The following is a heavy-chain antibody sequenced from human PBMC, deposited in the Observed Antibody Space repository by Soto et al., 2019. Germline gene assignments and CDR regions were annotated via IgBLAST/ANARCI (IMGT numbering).Heavy chain of an antibody. D-gene: IGHD3-10*01. CDR2: IYWDDDK. CDR1: GFSLSTSGVG. CDR3: AHKVDFYGSGSNNGFDP. V-gene: IGHV2-5*02. Sequence: QITLKESGPPLVNPTQTLTLTCTFSGFSLSTSGVGVGWIRQPPGKALEWLALIYWDDDKHYSPSLKSRLTITQDASNHQVVSTMTNMDPVDTATYYCAHKVDFYGSGSNNGFDPWGQGTLVTVSS. J-gene: IGHJ5*02.